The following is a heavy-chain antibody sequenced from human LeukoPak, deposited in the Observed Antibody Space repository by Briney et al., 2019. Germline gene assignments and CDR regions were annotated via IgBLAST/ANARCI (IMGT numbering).Heavy chain of an antibody. CDR1: GGPISSYY. CDR2: IFTSGST. D-gene: IGHD6-13*01. J-gene: IGHJ4*02. Sequence: PSDTLSLTCTVSGGPISSYYWSWIRLPAGKGREWIGCIFTSGSTNYNPSLKTRLTMSVDTSKHQSSLRLSSVTAADTAVYYCARVSSIAAAGTGKSGSYPHFDYWGQGTLVTVSS. V-gene: IGHV4-4*07. CDR3: ARVSSIAAAGTGKSGSYPHFDY.